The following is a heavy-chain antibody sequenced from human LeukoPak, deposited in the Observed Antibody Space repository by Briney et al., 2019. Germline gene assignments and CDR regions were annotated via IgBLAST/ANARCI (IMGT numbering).Heavy chain of an antibody. CDR2: IYYSGST. CDR1: SGSISSYY. Sequence: PSETLSLTCTVSSGSISSYYWSWIRQPPGKGLEWIGYIYYSGSTNYNPSLKSRVTISVDTSKNQFSLKLSSVTAADTAVYYCARGDDYGDYEYYFDYWGQGTLVTVSS. J-gene: IGHJ4*02. V-gene: IGHV4-59*01. CDR3: ARGDDYGDYEYYFDY. D-gene: IGHD4-17*01.